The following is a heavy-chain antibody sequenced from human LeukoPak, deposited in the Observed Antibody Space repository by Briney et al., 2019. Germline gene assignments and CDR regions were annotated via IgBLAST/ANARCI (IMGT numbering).Heavy chain of an antibody. Sequence: GGSLRLSCAASGFTFSSYAMSWVRQAPGKGLEWVSAISGSGGSTYYADSVKGRFTISRDNSKNTLYLQMNSLRAEDTAVYYCTKSAGFRGVREYYFDYWGQGTLVTVSS. CDR1: GFTFSSYA. V-gene: IGHV3-23*01. D-gene: IGHD3-10*01. CDR2: ISGSGGST. J-gene: IGHJ4*02. CDR3: TKSAGFRGVREYYFDY.